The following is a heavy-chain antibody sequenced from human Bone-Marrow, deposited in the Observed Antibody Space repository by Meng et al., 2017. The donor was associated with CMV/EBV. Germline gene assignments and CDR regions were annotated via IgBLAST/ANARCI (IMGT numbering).Heavy chain of an antibody. CDR3: ARDPTIFGGVIKGGRGYYYGMDV. V-gene: IGHV4-61*01. CDR1: GGSVSSGSYY. J-gene: IGHJ6*02. D-gene: IGHD3-3*01. Sequence: SETLSLTCTVSGGSVSSGSYYWSWIRQPPGKGLEWIGYIYYSGSTNYNPSLKSRVTISVDTSKNQFSLKLSSVTAADTAGYYCARDPTIFGGVIKGGRGYYYGMDVWGQGTTVTVSS. CDR2: IYYSGST.